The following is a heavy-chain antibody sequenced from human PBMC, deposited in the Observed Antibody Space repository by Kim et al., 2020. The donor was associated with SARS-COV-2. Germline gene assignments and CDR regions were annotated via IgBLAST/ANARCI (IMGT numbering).Heavy chain of an antibody. J-gene: IGHJ4*02. Sequence: GGSLRRSCAASGFTFDDYGMSWVRQAPGKGLEWVSGINWNGGSTGYADSVKGRFTISRDNAKNSLYLQMNSLRAEDTALYYCAREREPYYYDSSRAFDYWGQGTLVTVSS. CDR3: AREREPYYYDSSRAFDY. V-gene: IGHV3-20*04. CDR1: GFTFDDYG. D-gene: IGHD3-22*01. CDR2: INWNGGST.